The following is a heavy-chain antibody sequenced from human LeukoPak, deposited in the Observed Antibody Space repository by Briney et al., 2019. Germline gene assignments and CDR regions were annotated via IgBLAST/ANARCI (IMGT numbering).Heavy chain of an antibody. J-gene: IGHJ4*02. CDR3: AGAYIMITFGGVIVPPPDY. Sequence: ASVKVSCKASGYTFTSYGISWVRQAPGQGLEWMGWISAYNGNTNYAQKLQGRVTMTTDTSTSTAYIELRSLRSDDTAVYYCAGAYIMITFGGVIVPPPDYWGQGTLVTVSS. CDR2: ISAYNGNT. D-gene: IGHD3-16*02. CDR1: GYTFTSYG. V-gene: IGHV1-18*01.